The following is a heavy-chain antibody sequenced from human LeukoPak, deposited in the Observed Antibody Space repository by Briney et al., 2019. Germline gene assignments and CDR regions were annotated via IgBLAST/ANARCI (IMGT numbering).Heavy chain of an antibody. V-gene: IGHV1-69*06. CDR2: IIHIFGTA. Sequence: SVKVSCKASGGTFSSYAISWVRQAPGQGLEWMGGIIHIFGTANYAQKFQGRVTITADKSTSTAYMELSSLRSEDTAVYYCASSFKRSRYYGSGHIWGQGTMVTVSS. D-gene: IGHD3-10*01. CDR1: GGTFSSYA. CDR3: ASSFKRSRYYGSGHI. J-gene: IGHJ3*02.